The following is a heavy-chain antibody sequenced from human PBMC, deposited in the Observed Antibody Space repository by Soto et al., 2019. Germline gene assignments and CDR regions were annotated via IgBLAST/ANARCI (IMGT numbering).Heavy chain of an antibody. Sequence: PSETLSLTCTVSGGSINSGDYSWTWIRQPPGKGLEWIGYIYHTGSTSYNPSLRSRVTLSVDMSKNQFSLRLSSVTAADTAVHYCARLSVSNYGWFDAWGQGTLVTVSS. V-gene: IGHV4-30-2*01. CDR3: ARLSVSNYGWFDA. CDR2: IYHTGST. J-gene: IGHJ5*02. D-gene: IGHD4-4*01. CDR1: GGSINSGDYS.